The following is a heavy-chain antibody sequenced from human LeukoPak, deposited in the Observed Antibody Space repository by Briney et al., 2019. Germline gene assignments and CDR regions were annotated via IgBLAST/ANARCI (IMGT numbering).Heavy chain of an antibody. Sequence: GGSLRLSCAASGFTFSSYAMHWVRQAPGKGLEWVAVISYDGSNKYYADSVKGRFTISRDNSKNTLYLQVNSLRAEDTAVYYCAKLCIVGATGDYWGQGTLVTVSS. CDR3: AKLCIVGATGDY. J-gene: IGHJ4*02. CDR1: GFTFSSYA. CDR2: ISYDGSNK. V-gene: IGHV3-30*04. D-gene: IGHD1-26*01.